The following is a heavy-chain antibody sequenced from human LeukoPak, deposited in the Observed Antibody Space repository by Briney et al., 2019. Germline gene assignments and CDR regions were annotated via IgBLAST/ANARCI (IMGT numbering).Heavy chain of an antibody. Sequence: GGSLRLSCAASGFTVSSNYMSWVRQAPGKGLEWVSVIYSGGSTYYADSVKGRFTISRDNSKNTPYLQMNSLRAEDTAVYYCARDQGGTPVDYWGQGTLVTVSS. V-gene: IGHV3-66*01. J-gene: IGHJ4*02. CDR3: ARDQGGTPVDY. CDR1: GFTVSSNY. D-gene: IGHD3-16*01. CDR2: IYSGGST.